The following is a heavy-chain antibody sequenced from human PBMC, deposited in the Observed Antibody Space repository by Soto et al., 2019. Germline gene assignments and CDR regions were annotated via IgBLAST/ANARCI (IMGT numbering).Heavy chain of an antibody. CDR1: GGSVNTGYW. J-gene: IGHJ4*02. CDR2: VHHSGTT. Sequence: PSETLSLTCAVSGGSVNTGYWWSLVRQPPGKGLEWIGEVHHSGTTNYIQSLTSRLTMSVDKSGNQVSLELTSVAAADTAVYYCARDRDAYCSKGVCSGPYFDYWGRGTLVTVSS. CDR3: ARDRDAYCSKGVCSGPYFDY. V-gene: IGHV4-4*02. D-gene: IGHD2-8*01.